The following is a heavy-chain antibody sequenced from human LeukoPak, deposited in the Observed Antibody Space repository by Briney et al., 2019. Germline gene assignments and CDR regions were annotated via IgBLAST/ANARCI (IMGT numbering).Heavy chain of an antibody. CDR1: GYTFTSYG. D-gene: IGHD2-15*01. V-gene: IGHV1-18*01. Sequence: GASVKVSCKASGYTFTSYGISWVRQAPGRGLEWMGWISAYNGNTNYAQKLQGRVTMTTDTSTSTAYMELRSLRSDDTAVYYCARVISPQYCSGGSCYSVWFDPWGQGTLVTVSS. CDR3: ARVISPQYCSGGSCYSVWFDP. CDR2: ISAYNGNT. J-gene: IGHJ5*02.